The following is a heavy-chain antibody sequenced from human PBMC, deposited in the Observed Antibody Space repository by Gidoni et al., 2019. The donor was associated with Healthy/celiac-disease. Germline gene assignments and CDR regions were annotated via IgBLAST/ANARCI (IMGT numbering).Heavy chain of an antibody. CDR1: GFTFSSYA. CDR3: ARIERDYYDSSGYSYYFDY. D-gene: IGHD3-22*01. Sequence: QVQLVESGGGVVQPGRSLRLSCAASGFTFSSYAMHLVRQAPGKGLEWVAVISYDGSNKYYADSVKGRFPISRDNSKNTLYLQMNSLRAEDTAVYYCARIERDYYDSSGYSYYFDYWGQGTLVTVSS. CDR2: ISYDGSNK. V-gene: IGHV3-30-3*01. J-gene: IGHJ4*02.